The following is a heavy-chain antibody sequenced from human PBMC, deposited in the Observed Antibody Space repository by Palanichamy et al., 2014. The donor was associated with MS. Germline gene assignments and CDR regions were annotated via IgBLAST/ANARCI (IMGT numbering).Heavy chain of an antibody. CDR3: ARRNGDYYDSSGPNWFDP. V-gene: IGHV3-33*01. CDR2: IWYDGSNK. J-gene: IGHJ5*02. D-gene: IGHD3-22*01. CDR1: GFAFSSYG. Sequence: QVQLVESGGGVVQPGRPLKLSCAASGFAFSSYGMHWVRQAPGKGLEWVAVIWYDGSNKYYADSVKGRFTISRDNSKNTLYLQMNSLRAEDTAVYYCARRNGDYYDSSGPNWFDPWGQGTLVTVSS.